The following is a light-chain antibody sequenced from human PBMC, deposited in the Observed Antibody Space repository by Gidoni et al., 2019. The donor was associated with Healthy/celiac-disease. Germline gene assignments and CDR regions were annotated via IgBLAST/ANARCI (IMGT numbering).Light chain of an antibody. J-gene: IGKJ1*01. V-gene: IGKV3-11*01. CDR3: QQRSNWPRT. CDR2: DAS. Sequence: EIVFTQSPATLSFSTGERPTLSCSASQSVSSYLAWYQQKPGQAPRLLIYDASNRATGIPARFSGSGSGTDFTLTISSLEPEDFAVYYCQQRSNWPRTFGQXTKVEIK. CDR1: QSVSSY.